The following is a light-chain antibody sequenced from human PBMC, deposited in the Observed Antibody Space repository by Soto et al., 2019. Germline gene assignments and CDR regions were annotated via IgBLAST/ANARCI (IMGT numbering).Light chain of an antibody. J-gene: IGKJ4*01. CDR3: QQYNNWPRAT. V-gene: IGKV3-15*01. Sequence: ETVMTQSPATLSVSPGERATLSCRASQTINNNLAWYQQKPGQAPRLLMFRTSTRATGVPARFSVSGSGTEFNLTIRRLQSEDFAVYYCQQYNNWPRATFGGGTKVEMK. CDR2: RTS. CDR1: QTINNN.